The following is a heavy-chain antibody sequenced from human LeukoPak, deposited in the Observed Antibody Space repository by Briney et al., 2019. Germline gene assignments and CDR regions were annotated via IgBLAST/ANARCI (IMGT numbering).Heavy chain of an antibody. D-gene: IGHD1-26*01. CDR2: ISYDGSYQ. J-gene: IGHJ4*02. Sequence: GGSLGLSCAVSGFTFSAYGMHWVRQAPGKGLEWVAVISYDGSYQAYADSVKGRFTVSRDNAKNTLFLQMNSLRVEDTAVFYCVRDERDGEVGAPFDYWGQGTLVTVSS. CDR3: VRDERDGEVGAPFDY. CDR1: GFTFSAYG. V-gene: IGHV3-30*04.